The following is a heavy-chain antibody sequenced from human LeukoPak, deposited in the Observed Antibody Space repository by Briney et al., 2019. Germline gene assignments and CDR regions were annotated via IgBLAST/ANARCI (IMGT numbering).Heavy chain of an antibody. CDR3: ARILDSAWGELGY. V-gene: IGHV3-30*02. Sequence: GGSLRLSCAGSGFSFSSYGMHWVRQAPGKWLEWMAFIRSDGGNKYYADSVKGRFTISSDNSKNTLYLQMNSLRAEDTAVYYCARILDSAWGELGYWGQGTLVTVSS. CDR1: GFSFSSYG. CDR2: IRSDGGNK. D-gene: IGHD6-19*01. J-gene: IGHJ4*02.